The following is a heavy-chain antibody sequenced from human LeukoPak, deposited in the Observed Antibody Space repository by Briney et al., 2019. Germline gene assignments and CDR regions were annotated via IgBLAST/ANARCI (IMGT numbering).Heavy chain of an antibody. J-gene: IGHJ3*02. CDR1: GGSISSGSYY. CDR3: ARDPNYSAFDI. D-gene: IGHD4-11*01. CDR2: IYTSGST. V-gene: IGHV4-61*02. Sequence: PSQTLSLTCTVSGGSISSGSYYWSWIRQPAGKGLEWIGRIYTSGSTNYNPSLKSRVTISVDTSKNQFSLKLSSVTAADTAVYYCARDPNYSAFDIWGQGTMVTVSS.